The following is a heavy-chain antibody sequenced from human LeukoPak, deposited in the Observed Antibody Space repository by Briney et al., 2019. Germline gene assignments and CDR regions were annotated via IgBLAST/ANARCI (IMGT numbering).Heavy chain of an antibody. CDR1: GCTFTSYY. CDR2: IHPNSGGT. D-gene: IGHD3-3*01. J-gene: IGHJ6*03. Sequence: ASVKVSCKVSGCTFTSYYMQWVRQAPGQGLEWMAWIHPNSGGTNYAQKFQGRVTMTRDTSISTAYMELSRLRSDDTAVYYCARDFLPAIRFLEWRGATPGLYIDVWGIGTTVTVSS. CDR3: ARDFLPAIRFLEWRGATPGLYIDV. V-gene: IGHV1-2*02.